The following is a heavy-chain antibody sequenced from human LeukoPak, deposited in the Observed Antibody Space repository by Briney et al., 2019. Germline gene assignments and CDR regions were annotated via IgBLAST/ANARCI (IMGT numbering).Heavy chain of an antibody. Sequence: SQTLSLTCAISGDSVSSSSTTWSWIRQSPSSGLECLGRTYYRSQWYNNYAVSVRSRITINPDTSKNQFSLHLNSVTPEDTAVYYCARKYLPRHSDYWGQGTLVTVSS. J-gene: IGHJ4*02. CDR2: TYYRSQWYN. CDR1: GDSVSSSSTT. CDR3: ARKYLPRHSDY. D-gene: IGHD3-10*01. V-gene: IGHV6-1*01.